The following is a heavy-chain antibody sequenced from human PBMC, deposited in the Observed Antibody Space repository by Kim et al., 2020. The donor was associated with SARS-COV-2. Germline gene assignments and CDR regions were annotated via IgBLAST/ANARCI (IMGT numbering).Heavy chain of an antibody. Sequence: GGSLRLSCAASGFTVSSNYMSWVRQAPGKGLEWVSVIYSGGSTYYADSVKGRFTISRDNSKNTLYLQLNSLRAEDTAVYYCARDRRPLAATIDYWGQGTLVTVSS. CDR2: IYSGGST. CDR1: GFTVSSNY. V-gene: IGHV3-66*01. D-gene: IGHD2-15*01. CDR3: ARDRRPLAATIDY. J-gene: IGHJ4*02.